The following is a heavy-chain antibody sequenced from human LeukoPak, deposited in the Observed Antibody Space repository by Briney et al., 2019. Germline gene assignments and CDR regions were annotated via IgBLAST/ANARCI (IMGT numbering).Heavy chain of an antibody. Sequence: GGSLRLSCVGSGFTVSSSFMSWVRQAPGKGLEWVAVISYDGSNKYYADSVKGRFTISRDNSKNTLYLQMNSLRAEDTAVYYCAKEEQYSYAIWGQGTLVTVSS. J-gene: IGHJ4*02. CDR1: GFTVSSSF. CDR3: AKEEQYSYAI. D-gene: IGHD5-18*01. CDR2: ISYDGSNK. V-gene: IGHV3-30*18.